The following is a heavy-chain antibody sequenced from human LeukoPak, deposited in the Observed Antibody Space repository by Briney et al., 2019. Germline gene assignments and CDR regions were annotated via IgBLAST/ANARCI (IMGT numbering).Heavy chain of an antibody. D-gene: IGHD6-13*01. Sequence: GGSLRLSCAASGFTFDDYGMSWVRQAPGKGLEWVFGLNRNGDITGYADSVKGRFIISRDNAKNSLYLQMNSLRAEDTALYHCARVSAAGTGFLDLWGRGTLVLVSA. J-gene: IGHJ2*01. V-gene: IGHV3-20*01. CDR1: GFTFDDYG. CDR2: LNRNGDIT. CDR3: ARVSAAGTGFLDL.